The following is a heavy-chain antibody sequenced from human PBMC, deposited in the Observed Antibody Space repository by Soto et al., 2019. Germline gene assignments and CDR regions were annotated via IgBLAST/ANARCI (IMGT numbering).Heavy chain of an antibody. V-gene: IGHV3-33*01. CDR2: IWYDGSNK. CDR3: ARDRCSSTSCYVVSRGFSSGWYVFDY. J-gene: IGHJ4*02. Sequence: QVQLVECGGGVVQPGRSLRLSCAASGFTFSSYGMHWVRQAPGKGLEWVAVIWYDGSNKYYADSVKGRFTISRDNSKNTLYLQMNSLRAEDTAVYYCARDRCSSTSCYVVSRGFSSGWYVFDYWGQGTLVTVSS. CDR1: GFTFSSYG. D-gene: IGHD2-2*01.